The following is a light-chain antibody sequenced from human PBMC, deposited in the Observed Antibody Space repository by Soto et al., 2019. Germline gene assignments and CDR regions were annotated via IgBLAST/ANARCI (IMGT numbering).Light chain of an antibody. CDR1: QSVSSSY. Sequence: ETVLTQSPGTLSLSPGERATLSCRASQSVSSSYLAWYQQKPGQAPRLLIYGASSRATGIPDRFSGSGSGTDFTLTISRLEPEDFAVYYCKQYGSSQWTFGQGTKVDIK. CDR2: GAS. V-gene: IGKV3-20*01. CDR3: KQYGSSQWT. J-gene: IGKJ1*01.